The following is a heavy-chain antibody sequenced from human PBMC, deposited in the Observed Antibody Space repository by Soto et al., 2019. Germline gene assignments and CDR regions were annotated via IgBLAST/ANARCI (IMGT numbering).Heavy chain of an antibody. J-gene: IGHJ2*01. CDR3: ARMSYFYDKWYFDL. CDR1: GASINNNDYY. CDR2: VYYSGST. Sequence: QLQESGPGLVMPSQTLSLTCTVSGASINNNDYYWSWVRQTLGKGLEWIGYVYYSGSTDYIPSLKSRLSMSIDKSQNQFTLKLSSVTAADTATYYCARMSYFYDKWYFDLGGSGTLFTVPS. D-gene: IGHD3-22*01. V-gene: IGHV4-30-4*01.